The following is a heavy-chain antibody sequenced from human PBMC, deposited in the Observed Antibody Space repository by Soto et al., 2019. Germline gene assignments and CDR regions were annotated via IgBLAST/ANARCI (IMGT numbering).Heavy chain of an antibody. CDR1: GGSISSFY. CDR3: ARGYCSGRICYEFEA. J-gene: IGHJ5*02. Sequence: ETLSLTCTVSGGSISSFYWSWLRQPPGKGLEWIGYIYYIGSTNYNPSLTSRVTISVDTSKNQFSLKLSSVTAADTAVYYCARGYCSGRICYEFEAWGQGTLVTVSS. D-gene: IGHD2-15*01. V-gene: IGHV4-59*01. CDR2: IYYIGST.